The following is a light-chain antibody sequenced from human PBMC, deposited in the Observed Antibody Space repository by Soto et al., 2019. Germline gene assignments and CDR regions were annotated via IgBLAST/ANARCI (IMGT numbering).Light chain of an antibody. CDR2: DAS. CDR1: QSISSY. CDR3: QQLCNLPIT. J-gene: IGKJ5*01. Sequence: EIVLTQSPATLSLSPGERATLSCRASQSISSYLDWYQQKRGQAPRLLIYDASKMATGIPARFSGSGSGTDFHLTISSREPEDFAVYYCQQLCNLPITFGQGTRLEIK. V-gene: IGKV3-11*01.